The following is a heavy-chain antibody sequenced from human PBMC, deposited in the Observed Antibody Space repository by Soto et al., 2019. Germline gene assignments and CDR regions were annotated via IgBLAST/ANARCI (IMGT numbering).Heavy chain of an antibody. CDR3: AKWNGDGDY. D-gene: IGHD1-1*01. J-gene: IGHJ4*02. CDR2: FSGGSGTT. CDR1: GFSLSTYG. Sequence: EVQLLESGGGLVQPGGSLRLSRAASGFSLSTYGVTWVRQAPGKGLEWVSGFSGGSGTTHYADSVKGRFSITRDNSKNTAHLEMNSLRVEDTAIYYCAKWNGDGDYWGQGILVTVSS. V-gene: IGHV3-23*01.